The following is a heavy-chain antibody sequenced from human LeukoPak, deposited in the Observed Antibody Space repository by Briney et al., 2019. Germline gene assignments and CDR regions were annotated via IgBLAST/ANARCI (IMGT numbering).Heavy chain of an antibody. V-gene: IGHV3-23*01. CDR2: ISGSGGST. J-gene: IGHJ5*02. CDR1: GFTFSSYG. D-gene: IGHD1-26*01. CDR3: AKDTRRGGATSGGDNWFDP. Sequence: RPGGSLRLSCAASGFTFSSYGMSWVRQAPGKGLEWVSAISGSGGSTYYADSVEGRFTISRDNSKNTLYLQMNSLRAEDTAVYYCAKDTRRGGATSGGDNWFDPWGQGTLVTVSS.